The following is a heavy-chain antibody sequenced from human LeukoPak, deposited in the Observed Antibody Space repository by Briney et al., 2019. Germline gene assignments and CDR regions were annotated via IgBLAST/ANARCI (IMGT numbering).Heavy chain of an antibody. CDR1: GFSLSTSGVG. V-gene: IGHV2-5*02. D-gene: IGHD3-22*01. J-gene: IGHJ4*02. CDR2: IYWDDDK. CDR3: AHLNYYDSSGYYLFDY. Sequence: SGPTLVKPTQTLTLTCAFSGFSLSTSGVGVGWIRQPPGKALEWLALIYWDDDKRYSPSLKSRLTITKDTSKNQVVLTMTNMDPVDTATYYCAHLNYYDSSGYYLFDYWGQGALVTVSS.